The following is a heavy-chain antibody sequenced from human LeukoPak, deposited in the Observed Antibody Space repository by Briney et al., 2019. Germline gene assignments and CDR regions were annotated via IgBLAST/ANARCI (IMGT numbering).Heavy chain of an antibody. CDR1: GFTFSYYW. Sequence: GGSLRLSCAASGFTFSYYWMSWVRQAPGKGLEWVANIKQDGSEKHNVYSVKGRFTISRDNTKNSMYLHMKSMRAEDKAVYYCATDRAGERPRPLLSYYYMDVWGKGTTVTISS. V-gene: IGHV3-7*01. CDR2: IKQDGSEK. D-gene: IGHD3-16*01. CDR3: ATDRAGERPRPLLSYYYMDV. J-gene: IGHJ6*03.